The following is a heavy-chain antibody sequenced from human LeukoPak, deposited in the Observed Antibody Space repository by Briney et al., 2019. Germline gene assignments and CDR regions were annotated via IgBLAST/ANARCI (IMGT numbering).Heavy chain of an antibody. CDR3: ARGLWVYAFDI. CDR2: TREDGGER. J-gene: IGHJ3*02. V-gene: IGHV3-7*01. Sequence: GGSLRLSCAASGFSFSRYWMTWVRQAPGKGLEWVANTREDGGERYYVDSVKGRFTISRDNAKNSLYLQMNSLRAEDTAVYYCARGLWVYAFDIWGQGTMVTVSS. D-gene: IGHD2-21*01. CDR1: GFSFSRYW.